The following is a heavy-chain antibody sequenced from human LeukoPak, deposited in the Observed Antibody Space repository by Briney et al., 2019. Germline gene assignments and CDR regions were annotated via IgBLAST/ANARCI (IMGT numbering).Heavy chain of an antibody. Sequence: GESLKISCKGSGYSFTSYWIGWVRKMPGKGLEWMGIIYPGDSDTRYSPSFQGQVTISADKSISTAYLQWSSLKASDTAMYYCARRDCSSTSCYVDWFDPWGQGTLVTVSS. D-gene: IGHD2-2*01. J-gene: IGHJ5*02. CDR2: IYPGDSDT. CDR3: ARRDCSSTSCYVDWFDP. CDR1: GYSFTSYW. V-gene: IGHV5-51*01.